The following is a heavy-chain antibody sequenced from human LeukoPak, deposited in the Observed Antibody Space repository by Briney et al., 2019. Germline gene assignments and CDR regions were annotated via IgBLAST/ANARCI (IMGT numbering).Heavy chain of an antibody. CDR3: ARERGLVGATPAWFDP. D-gene: IGHD1-26*01. Sequence: GASVKVSCKASGYTFTSYYMHWVRQAPGQGLGWMGIINPSGGSTSYAQKFQGRVTMTRDTSTSTVYMELSSLRSEDTAVYYCARERGLVGATPAWFDPWGQGTLVTVSS. CDR1: GYTFTSYY. CDR2: INPSGGST. J-gene: IGHJ5*02. V-gene: IGHV1-46*01.